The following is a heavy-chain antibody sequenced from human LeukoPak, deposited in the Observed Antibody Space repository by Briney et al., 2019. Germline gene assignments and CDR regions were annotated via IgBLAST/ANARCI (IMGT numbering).Heavy chain of an antibody. Sequence: KASETLSLTCTVSGGSISSGGYYWSWIRQHPGKGLEWIGYIYYSGSTYYNPSLKSRVTISVDTSKNQFSLKLSSVTAADTAVYYCARAEGCSYGSFDYWGQGTLVTVSS. J-gene: IGHJ4*02. CDR1: GGSISSGGYY. D-gene: IGHD5-18*01. CDR3: ARAEGCSYGSFDY. V-gene: IGHV4-31*03. CDR2: IYYSGST.